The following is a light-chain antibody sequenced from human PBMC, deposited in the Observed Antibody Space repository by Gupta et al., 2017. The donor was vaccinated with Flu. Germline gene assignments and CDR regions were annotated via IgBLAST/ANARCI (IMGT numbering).Light chain of an antibody. CDR3: QQHYSCPWT. CDR1: QRINNH. J-gene: IGKJ1*01. Sequence: IVFTESPATLSFSRGERTTLSCRTSQRINNHLAWYQQQPGQAPRLLIYDASNRASGVPTRFSGSGSGTDFTLTISSLEPEDFAVYYCQQHYSCPWTFGQGTKVEIK. CDR2: DAS. V-gene: IGKV3-11*01.